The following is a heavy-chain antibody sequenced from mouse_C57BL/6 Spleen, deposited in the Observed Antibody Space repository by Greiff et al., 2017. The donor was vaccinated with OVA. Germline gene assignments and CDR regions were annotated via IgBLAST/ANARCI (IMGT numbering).Heavy chain of an antibody. CDR2: INPGSGGT. CDR1: GYAFTNYL. CDR3: ARGGDYAMDY. J-gene: IGHJ4*01. Sequence: LQQSGAELVRPGTSVKVSCKASGYAFTNYLIEWVKQRPGQGLEWIGVINPGSGGTNYNEKFKGKATLTADKSSSTAYMQLSSLTSEDSAVYFCARGGDYAMDYWGQGTSVTVSS. V-gene: IGHV1-54*01.